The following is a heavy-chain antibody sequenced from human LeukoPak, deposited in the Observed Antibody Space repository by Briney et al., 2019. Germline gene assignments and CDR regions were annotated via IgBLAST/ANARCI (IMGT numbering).Heavy chain of an antibody. CDR3: AREGLVTGTKYALEY. J-gene: IGHJ4*02. CDR1: GFIFSYHA. V-gene: IGHV3-30*01. CDR2: FSYDGTDE. D-gene: IGHD1-7*01. Sequence: PGGSLKLSCTASGFIFSYHAMHWVRQAPGKGLEWVEIFSYDGTDENFADSVEGRFTISRDNSMNTLYLQMNSLRPEDTAVYFCAREGLVTGTKYALEYWGQGTLVTVSS.